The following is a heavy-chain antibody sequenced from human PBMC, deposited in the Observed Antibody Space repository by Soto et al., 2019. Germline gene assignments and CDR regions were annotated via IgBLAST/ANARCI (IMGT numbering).Heavy chain of an antibody. J-gene: IGHJ3*02. D-gene: IGHD3-10*01. CDR2: IIPIFGTA. CDR3: AREFFRGVIINGPLRCFDI. V-gene: IGHV1-69*13. CDR1: GGTFSRYA. Sequence: SVKVSCKASGGTFSRYAISWVRQAPGRGLEWMGGIIPIFGTANYAQKFKGRVTITADESTSTASMELSSLRSEDTAVYYCAREFFRGVIINGPLRCFDIWGQGTMVTVSS.